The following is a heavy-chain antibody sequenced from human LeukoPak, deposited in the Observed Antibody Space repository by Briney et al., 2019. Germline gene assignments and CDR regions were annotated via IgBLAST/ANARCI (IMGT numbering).Heavy chain of an antibody. CDR3: ARGRLFGYSYAHVFDY. CDR2: INHSGST. J-gene: IGHJ4*02. V-gene: IGHV4-34*01. Sequence: PSETLSLTCAVYGGSFSGYYWSWIRQPPGKGLEWIGEINHSGSTNYNPSLKSRVTISVDTSKNQFSLKLSSVTAADTAVYYCARGRLFGYSYAHVFDYWGKGTLVTVSS. CDR1: GGSFSGYY. D-gene: IGHD5-18*01.